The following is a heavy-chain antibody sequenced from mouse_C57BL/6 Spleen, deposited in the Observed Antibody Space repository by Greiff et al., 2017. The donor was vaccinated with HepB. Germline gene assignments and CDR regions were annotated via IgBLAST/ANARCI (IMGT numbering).Heavy chain of an antibody. V-gene: IGHV1-54*01. CDR1: GYAFTNYL. CDR2: INPGSGGT. J-gene: IGHJ1*03. Sequence: VQLQQSGAELVRPGTSVKVSCKASGYAFTNYLIGWVKQRPGQGLEWIGVINPGSGGTNYNEKFKGKATLTADKSSSTAYMQLSSLTSEDSAVYFCARGGDDYGGYFDVWGTGTTVTVSS. D-gene: IGHD2-4*01. CDR3: ARGGDDYGGYFDV.